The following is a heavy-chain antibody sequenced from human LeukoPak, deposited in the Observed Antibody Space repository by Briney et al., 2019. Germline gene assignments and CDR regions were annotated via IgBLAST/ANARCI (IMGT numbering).Heavy chain of an antibody. D-gene: IGHD2-2*01. CDR3: ASAHIVVVPAAIPPREFYYYYYGMDV. CDR2: IYHSGST. V-gene: IGHV4-30-2*01. Sequence: PSQTLSLTCAVSAGSISSGGYSWSWIRQPPGKGLEWIGYIYHSGSTYYNPSLKSRVTISVDRSKNQFSLKLSSVTAADTAVYYCASAHIVVVPAAIPPREFYYYYYGMDVWGQGTTVTVSS. CDR1: AGSISSGGYS. J-gene: IGHJ6*02.